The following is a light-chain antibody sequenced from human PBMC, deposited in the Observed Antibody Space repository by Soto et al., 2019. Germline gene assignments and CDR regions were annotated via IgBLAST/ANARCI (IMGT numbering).Light chain of an antibody. CDR2: DTS. J-gene: IGKJ5*01. CDR3: QQYNNWPPIT. V-gene: IGKV3-11*01. Sequence: EIVLTQSPATLSLSPGERATLSFRASQSVSPYVTYLAWYQQKPGQAPRLLIYDTSNRATGIPARFSGSGSGTDFTLTISSLEPEDFAVYYCQQYNNWPPITFGQGTRLEIK. CDR1: QSVSPYVTY.